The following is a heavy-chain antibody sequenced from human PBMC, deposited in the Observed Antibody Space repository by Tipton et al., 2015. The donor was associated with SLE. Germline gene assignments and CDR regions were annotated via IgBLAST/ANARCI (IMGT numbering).Heavy chain of an antibody. J-gene: IGHJ4*02. CDR1: GGSISSSSYY. V-gene: IGHV4-39*01. CDR2: IYYSGSI. CDR3: ANQYYDFWSGYSLY. D-gene: IGHD3-3*01. Sequence: TLSLTCTVSGGSISSSSYYWGWIRQPPGKGLEWIGSIYYSGSIYYNPSLKSRVTISVDTSKNQFSLKLSSVTAADTAVYYCANQYYDFWSGYSLYWGQGTLVTVSS.